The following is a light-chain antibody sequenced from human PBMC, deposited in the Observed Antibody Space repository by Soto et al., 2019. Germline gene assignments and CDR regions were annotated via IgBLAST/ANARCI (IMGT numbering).Light chain of an antibody. CDR3: HT. J-gene: IGKJ5*01. CDR2: DAS. Sequence: DIVMTQSASSLYASVGDRATITCRASQTISRYLNWYQQRPGKAPYLLHCDASSLQSGVPSRFSGSGSRTDFTLTISSLQPEDVASYYCHTFGQGTRLEIK. CDR1: QTISRY. V-gene: IGKV1-39*01.